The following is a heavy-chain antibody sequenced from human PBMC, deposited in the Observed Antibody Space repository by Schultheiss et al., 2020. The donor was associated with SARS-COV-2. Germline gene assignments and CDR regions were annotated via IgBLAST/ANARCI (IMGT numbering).Heavy chain of an antibody. D-gene: IGHD6-19*01. V-gene: IGHV3-23*01. Sequence: GGSLRLSCAASGFTFSSYAMSWVRQAPGKGLEWVSAISGSGGSTYYADSVKGRFTISRDNSKNTLYLQMNSLRAEDTAVYYCAKDQRGDSSGWYLDYWGQGTLVTVSS. CDR1: GFTFSSYA. CDR3: AKDQRGDSSGWYLDY. CDR2: ISGSGGST. J-gene: IGHJ4*02.